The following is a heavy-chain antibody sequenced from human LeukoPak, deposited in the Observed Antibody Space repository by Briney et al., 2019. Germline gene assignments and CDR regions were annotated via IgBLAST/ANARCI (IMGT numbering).Heavy chain of an antibody. CDR3: GRAFPPLRTSSAGDL. Sequence: PGGSLRLSCSASGFTFSDYDMNWVRQAPGKGLEWVSSISGLSSYTYYGESVKGRFSLSRDNAKNSLYLQMNSLGAEDTATYYCGRAFPPLRTSSAGDLWGQGILVTVSS. CDR2: ISGLSSYT. J-gene: IGHJ4*02. D-gene: IGHD3-16*01. CDR1: GFTFSDYD. V-gene: IGHV3-21*01.